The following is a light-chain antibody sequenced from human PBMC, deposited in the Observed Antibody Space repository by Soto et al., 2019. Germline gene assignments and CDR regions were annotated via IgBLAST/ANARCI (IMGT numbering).Light chain of an antibody. CDR3: QQYNDWPRRLT. J-gene: IGKJ4*01. V-gene: IGKV3-15*01. Sequence: MTQSPATLSVSPGERATLSCRASQSLSSNLAWYQQKPGQAPRLLIYGASTRATGIPARFSGSGSGTEFTLTISSLQSEDFAVYYCQQYNDWPRRLTFGGGTKVEIK. CDR1: QSLSSN. CDR2: GAS.